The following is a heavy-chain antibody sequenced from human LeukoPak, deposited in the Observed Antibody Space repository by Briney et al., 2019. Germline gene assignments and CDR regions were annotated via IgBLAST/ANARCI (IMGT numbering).Heavy chain of an antibody. D-gene: IGHD6-19*01. J-gene: IGHJ4*02. CDR3: ATRAVAAPY. Sequence: GGSLRLSCAASGFTVGNNHMNWVRQAPGKGLEWVSLIYSGGNTQYADSVKGRFIIFRDSSKNTLYLQMDSLRVEDTAVYYCATRAVAAPYWGQGTLVTVSS. CDR1: GFTVGNNH. V-gene: IGHV3-66*01. CDR2: IYSGGNT.